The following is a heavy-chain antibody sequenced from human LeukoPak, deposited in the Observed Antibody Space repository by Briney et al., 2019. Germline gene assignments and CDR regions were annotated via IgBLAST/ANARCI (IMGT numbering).Heavy chain of an antibody. CDR3: ARDGIAAAFGAFDI. J-gene: IGHJ3*02. D-gene: IGHD6-13*01. CDR2: IYYSGST. V-gene: IGHV4-59*11. Sequence: SETLSLTCTVSGGSISSHYWSWIRQPPGKGLEWIGYIYYSGSTNYNPSLKSRVTISVDTSKNQFSLKLSSVTAADTAVYYCARDGIAAAFGAFDIWGQGTMVTASS. CDR1: GGSISSHY.